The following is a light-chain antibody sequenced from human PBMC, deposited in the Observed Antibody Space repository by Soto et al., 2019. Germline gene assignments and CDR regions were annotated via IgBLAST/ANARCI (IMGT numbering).Light chain of an antibody. J-gene: IGKJ1*01. V-gene: IGKV4-1*01. CDR2: WAS. CDR3: QRYPHTPRT. Sequence: DAVMTQSPDSLAASLGERATMRCKSSQGLLYSLDNKSYLAWYQQKPGQPPKLLMYWASTRASGVPDRFSGSGCGKDFTLTINGLQDGDVAVYYCQRYPHTPRTFGQGPKVEIK. CDR1: QGLLYSLDNKSY.